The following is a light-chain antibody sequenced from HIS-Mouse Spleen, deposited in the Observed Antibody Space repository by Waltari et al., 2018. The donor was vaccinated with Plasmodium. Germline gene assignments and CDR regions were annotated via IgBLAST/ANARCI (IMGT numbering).Light chain of an antibody. CDR3: QQRSNWFLT. Sequence: EIVLTQSPATLSLSPGERATLSCRASQSVSSYLAWYQQKPGQAPRLLIYDASNRATGIPARFSGSGSGTDVTLTISSLEPEDFAVYYCQQRSNWFLTFGQGTRLEIK. J-gene: IGKJ5*01. CDR2: DAS. CDR1: QSVSSY. V-gene: IGKV3-11*01.